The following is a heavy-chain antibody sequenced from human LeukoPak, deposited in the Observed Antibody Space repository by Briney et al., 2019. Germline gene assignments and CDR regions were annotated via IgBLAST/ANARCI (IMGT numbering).Heavy chain of an antibody. V-gene: IGHV1-58*01. CDR2: IVVGSGNT. D-gene: IGHD3-10*01. J-gene: IGHJ4*02. Sequence: SVKVSCKASGFTFTSSAVQWVRQARGQRLEWIGWIVVGSGNTNYAQKFQERVTITRDMSTSTAYMELSSLRSEDTAVYYCAADPGSGSYHSYYFDYWGQGTLVTVSS. CDR3: AADPGSGSYHSYYFDY. CDR1: GFTFTSSA.